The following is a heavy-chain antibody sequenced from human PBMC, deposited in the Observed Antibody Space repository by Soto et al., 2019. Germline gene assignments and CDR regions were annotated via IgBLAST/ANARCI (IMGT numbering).Heavy chain of an antibody. J-gene: IGHJ4*02. V-gene: IGHV3-7*01. CDR3: ARVPYLEWLLIDY. Sequence: GGSLRLSCAASGFTFSSYWMSWVRQAPGKGLEWVANIKQDGSEKYYVDSVKGRFTISRDNAKNSLYLQMNSLRAEDTAVYYCARVPYLEWLLIDYWGQGTLVTVSS. CDR2: IKQDGSEK. CDR1: GFTFSSYW. D-gene: IGHD3-3*01.